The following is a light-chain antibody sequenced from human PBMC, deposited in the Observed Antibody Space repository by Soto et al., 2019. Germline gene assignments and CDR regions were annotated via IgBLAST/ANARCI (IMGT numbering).Light chain of an antibody. CDR2: GAS. Sequence: DIPMTQSPSSLSASVGDRVTITCRASQSIRSYLNWYQQERGKAPKLLIYGASSLESGVPSRFSGSGSGTDFTLTISSLQPEDFATYYCQQSSSIPRTFGQGNKV. CDR3: QQSSSIPRT. CDR1: QSIRSY. V-gene: IGKV1-39*01. J-gene: IGKJ1*01.